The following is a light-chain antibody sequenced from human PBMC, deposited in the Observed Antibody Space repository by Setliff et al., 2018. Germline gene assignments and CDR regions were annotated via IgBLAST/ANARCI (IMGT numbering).Light chain of an antibody. CDR2: DVS. CDR1: NNDVGAYNY. V-gene: IGLV2-23*02. Sequence: QSVLTQPASVSGSPGQSVTISCTGTNNDVGAYNYVSWYQQHPGKAPKFMIYDVSXXXSGASDRXXRSKSGNTASLTISGLQAEDEADYYCCSYAGGSTYVFGTGTKVTVL. J-gene: IGLJ1*01. CDR3: CSYAGGSTYV.